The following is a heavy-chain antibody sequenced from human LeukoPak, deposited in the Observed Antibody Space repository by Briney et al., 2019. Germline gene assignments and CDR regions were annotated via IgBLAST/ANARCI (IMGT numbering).Heavy chain of an antibody. J-gene: IGHJ4*02. D-gene: IGHD6-19*01. CDR3: ARDVPRSGWAFDY. CDR1: GFTFSSYA. V-gene: IGHV3-23*01. Sequence: GGSLRLSCAASGFTFSSYAMAWVRQAPGKGLEWVSAILNSGGSTYYADSVKGRLTVSRDNSKNTFYLQMESLRAEDTAVYYCARDVPRSGWAFDYWGQGTLVTVPS. CDR2: ILNSGGST.